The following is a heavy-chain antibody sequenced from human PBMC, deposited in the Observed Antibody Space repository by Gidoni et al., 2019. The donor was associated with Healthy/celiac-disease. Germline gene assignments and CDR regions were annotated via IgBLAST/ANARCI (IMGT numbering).Heavy chain of an antibody. CDR1: GGTFSSYA. D-gene: IGHD3-10*01. CDR3: ARSESMGSGSLFWYFDL. V-gene: IGHV1-69*01. Sequence: QVQLVQSGAEVKKPGSSVKVSCKASGGTFSSYAISWVRQAPGQGLEWMGGIIPIFGTANYAQKFQGRVTITADESTSTAYMELSSLRSEDTAVYYCARSESMGSGSLFWYFDLWGRGTLVTVSS. CDR2: IIPIFGTA. J-gene: IGHJ2*01.